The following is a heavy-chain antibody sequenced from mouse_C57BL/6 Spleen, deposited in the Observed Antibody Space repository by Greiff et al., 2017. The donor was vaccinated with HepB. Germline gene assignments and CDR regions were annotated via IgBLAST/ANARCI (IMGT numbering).Heavy chain of an antibody. V-gene: IGHV1-81*01. Sequence: VNLVESGAELARPGASVKLSCKASGYTFTSYGISWVKQRTGQGLEWIGEIYPRSGNTYYNEKFKGKATLTADKSSSTAYMELRSLTSEDSAVYFCASSYGSSHWYFDVWGTGTTVTVSS. CDR2: IYPRSGNT. CDR3: ASSYGSSHWYFDV. CDR1: GYTFTSYG. D-gene: IGHD1-1*01. J-gene: IGHJ1*03.